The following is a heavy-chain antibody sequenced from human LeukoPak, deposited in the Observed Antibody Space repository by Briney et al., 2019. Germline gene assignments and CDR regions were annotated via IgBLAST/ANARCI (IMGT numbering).Heavy chain of an antibody. V-gene: IGHV4-38-2*01. J-gene: IGHJ4*02. CDR2: IYHGGST. CDR3: AGISSGYYYYFDY. Sequence: SETLSLTCAVSGYSISSGYYWGWIRQPPGKGLEWIGSIYHGGSTYYNPSLKSRVTISVDTSRNQFSLKLSSVTAAETAVYYCAGISSGYYYYFDYWGQGTLVTVSS. CDR1: GYSISSGYY. D-gene: IGHD3-22*01.